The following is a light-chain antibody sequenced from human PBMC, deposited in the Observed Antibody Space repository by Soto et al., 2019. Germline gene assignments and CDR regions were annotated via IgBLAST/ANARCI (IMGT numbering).Light chain of an antibody. CDR3: SSYTGSKNLV. Sequence: QSVLTQPPSASGSPGQSVTISCTGTSSDVGSYNYVSWYQQHPGKAPKLMIYEVSKRPSGVPERFSGSKSANTASLTVSGLHAEYAADYYCSSYTGSKNLVVGGGTKLTVL. J-gene: IGLJ2*01. CDR2: EVS. V-gene: IGLV2-8*01. CDR1: SSDVGSYNY.